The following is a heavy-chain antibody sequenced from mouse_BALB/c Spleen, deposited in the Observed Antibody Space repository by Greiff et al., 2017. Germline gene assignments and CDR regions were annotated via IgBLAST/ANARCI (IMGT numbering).Heavy chain of an antibody. J-gene: IGHJ3*01. CDR3: ASAGNYERFAY. D-gene: IGHD2-1*01. CDR1: GYTFTSYW. Sequence: QVQLQQPGAELVKPGASVKLSCKASGYTFTSYWMHWVKQRPGQGLEWIGEIDPSDSYTNYNQKFKGKATLTVDKSSSTAYMQLSSLTSEDSAVYYCASAGNYERFAYWGQGTLVTVSA. CDR2: IDPSDSYT. V-gene: IGHV1-69*02.